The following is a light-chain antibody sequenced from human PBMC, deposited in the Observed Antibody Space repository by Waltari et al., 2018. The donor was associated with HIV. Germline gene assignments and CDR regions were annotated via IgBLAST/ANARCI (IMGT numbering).Light chain of an antibody. CDR3: AAWDDTLTVV. CDR1: SSNIGTNY. CDR2: RNN. V-gene: IGLV1-47*01. J-gene: IGLJ2*01. Sequence: QSVLTQPPSASGTPGQSVTISCSGTSSNIGTNYVYWYQQFPGTAPKLLIYRNNQRPSGVPDRFSGSDSGTSASLDISGLRSDDEAEYYCAAWDDTLTVVFGGGTKLTVL.